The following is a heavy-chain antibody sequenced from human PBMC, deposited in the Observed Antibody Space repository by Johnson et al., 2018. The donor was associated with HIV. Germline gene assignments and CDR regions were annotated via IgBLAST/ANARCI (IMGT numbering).Heavy chain of an antibody. J-gene: IGHJ3*01. V-gene: IGHV3-30-3*01. CDR3: ARVALTVAGIAFDTLDV. CDR2: ISYDGSNK. D-gene: IGHD6-19*01. CDR1: GFTFSSYA. Sequence: QVQLVESGGGVVQPGRSLRLSCAASGFTFSSYAMHWVRQAPGKGLEWVAVISYDGSNKYYADSVEGRFTISRDNSKNTLYLQMNSLRAGDTAVYYCARVALTVAGIAFDTLDVWGQGTMVIVSS.